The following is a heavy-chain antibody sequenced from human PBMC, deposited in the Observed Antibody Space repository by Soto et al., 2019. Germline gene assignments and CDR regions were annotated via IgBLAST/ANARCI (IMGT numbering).Heavy chain of an antibody. CDR3: AKAGGAAGTVDYFDY. CDR2: ISGSAGST. D-gene: IGHD6-13*01. J-gene: IGHJ4*01. CDR1: GFTFNNYA. Sequence: DVQLLESGGGLVQPGGSLRLSCAASGFTFNNYAINWVRQSPGKGLEWVSVISGSAGSTYYADSVKGRFTITRDNSKNTLYMQMSSLRDEDTSVYYCAKAGGAAGTVDYFDYWGHGTLVIVSS. V-gene: IGHV3-23*01.